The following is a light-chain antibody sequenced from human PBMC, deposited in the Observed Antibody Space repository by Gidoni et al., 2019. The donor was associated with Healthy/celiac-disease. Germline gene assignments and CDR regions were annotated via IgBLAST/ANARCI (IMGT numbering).Light chain of an antibody. CDR1: SSDGGGYNY. Sequence: QSALTQPASVSGSPGQSITISCTGTSSDGGGYNYVSWYQQHPCKAPKLMIYDVSNRPSGVSNRFSGSKSGNTASLTISGLQAEDEADYYCSSYTSSSTPYVVFGGGTKLTVL. J-gene: IGLJ2*01. CDR3: SSYTSSSTPYVV. V-gene: IGLV2-14*01. CDR2: DVS.